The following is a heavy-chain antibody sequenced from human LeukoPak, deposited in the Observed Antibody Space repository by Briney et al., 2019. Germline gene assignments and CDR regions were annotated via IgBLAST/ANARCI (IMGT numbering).Heavy chain of an antibody. D-gene: IGHD6-19*01. CDR3: ARSRVAVSPLGAFDI. CDR2: IYPGDSDT. V-gene: IGHV5-51*01. CDR1: GYSFPNYW. J-gene: IGHJ3*02. Sequence: GESLKISCKGSGYSFPNYWIGWVRQMPGKGLEWMGIIYPGDSDTRYSPSFQGQVTISADKSISTAYLQWSSLKASDTAMYYCARSRVAVSPLGAFDIWGQGTMVTVSS.